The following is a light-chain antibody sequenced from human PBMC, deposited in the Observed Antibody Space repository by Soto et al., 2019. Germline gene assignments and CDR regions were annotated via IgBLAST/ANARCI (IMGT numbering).Light chain of an antibody. J-gene: IGLJ2*01. CDR1: SSDVGGYNY. Sequence: QSALTQPRSVSGSPGQSVTISCTGTSSDVGGYNYVSWFQQPPGKAPKLIIYDVSKRPSGVPDRFSGSTSGNTASLTISGLQAEDEADYYCCSYAGSYLVFGGGTKLTVL. CDR2: DVS. CDR3: CSYAGSYLV. V-gene: IGLV2-11*01.